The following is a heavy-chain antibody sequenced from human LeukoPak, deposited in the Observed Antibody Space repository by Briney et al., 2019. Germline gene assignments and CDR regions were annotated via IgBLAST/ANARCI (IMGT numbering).Heavy chain of an antibody. CDR3: ASEITTGVLDAFDI. CDR1: GGTFSSYA. J-gene: IGHJ3*02. V-gene: IGHV1-69*05. D-gene: IGHD3-3*01. CDR2: IIPIFGTV. Sequence: ASVKVSCKASGGTFSSYAISWVRQAPGQGLEWMGGIIPIFGTVNYAQKFQGRVTITTDESTSTAYMELSSLRSEDTAVHYCASEITTGVLDAFDIWGQGTMVTVSS.